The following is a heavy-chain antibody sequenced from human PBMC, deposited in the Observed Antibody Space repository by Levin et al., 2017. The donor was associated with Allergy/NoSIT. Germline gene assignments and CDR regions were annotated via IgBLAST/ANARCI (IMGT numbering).Heavy chain of an antibody. J-gene: IGHJ4*02. V-gene: IGHV3-74*01. CDR2: INEDGSTI. CDR1: GFSVSRYW. CDR3: TRDTFGVDDY. D-gene: IGHD3-3*01. Sequence: GESLKISCAASGFSVSRYWMHWVRQAPGKGLAWVSRINEDGSTINYADSVEGRFTISRDTAKNTLYLQMNSLRVEDTAVYYCTRDTFGVDDYWRQGTIVTVSS.